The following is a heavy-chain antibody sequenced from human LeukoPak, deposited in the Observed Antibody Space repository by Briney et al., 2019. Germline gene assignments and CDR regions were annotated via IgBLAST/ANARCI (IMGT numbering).Heavy chain of an antibody. J-gene: IGHJ4*02. D-gene: IGHD6-19*01. CDR3: ARDRYSSGWYDY. V-gene: IGHV3-21*01. CDR1: GFTFSSYS. Sequence: GGSLRLSCAASGFTFSSYSMNWVRQAPGKGLEWVSSISSSSSYIYYADSVKGRFTISRDNAKNSLYLQMNSLRAEDTAVYYCARDRYSSGWYDYWGQGTLVTVPS. CDR2: ISSSSSYI.